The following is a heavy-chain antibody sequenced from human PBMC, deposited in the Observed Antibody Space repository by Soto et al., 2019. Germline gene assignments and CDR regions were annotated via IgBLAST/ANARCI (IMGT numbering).Heavy chain of an antibody. CDR3: ARRKEDNVCGTYRYLDL. Sequence: VHLQPWGAGLVKPSATLSLTCGLSGAAFSESPWSWVRQSPSWGLRWIGEVNRCGRTKNSPTLERRLTIYVEPSRNQGSLELRALHASDTAIYYCARRKEDNVCGTYRYLDLWGQGTLVTVSS. V-gene: IGHV4-34*01. D-gene: IGHD3-16*02. CDR1: GAAFSESP. J-gene: IGHJ1*01. CDR2: VNRCGRT.